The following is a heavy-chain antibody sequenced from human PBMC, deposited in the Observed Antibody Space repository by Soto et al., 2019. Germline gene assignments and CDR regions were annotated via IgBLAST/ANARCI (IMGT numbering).Heavy chain of an antibody. CDR1: GFTFNNDA. CDR3: AKGRGGSGSLPPRVDF. Sequence: EVQLLESGGGLVQPGGSLRLSCGASGFTFNNDAMTWVRQAPGQGLEWASAVSGGGDTTCYADSVKGRFTVARDGSKNTLDLRMRSLRAEDAALYYCAKGRGGSGSLPPRVDFWGQGTLVTVSS. D-gene: IGHD3-10*01. V-gene: IGHV3-23*01. CDR2: VSGGGDTT. J-gene: IGHJ4*02.